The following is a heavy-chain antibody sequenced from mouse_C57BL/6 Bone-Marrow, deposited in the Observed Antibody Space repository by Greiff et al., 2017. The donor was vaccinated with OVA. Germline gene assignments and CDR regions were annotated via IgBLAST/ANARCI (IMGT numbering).Heavy chain of an antibody. CDR1: GYSFTDYN. CDR2: INPNYGTT. J-gene: IGHJ3*01. D-gene: IGHD1-1*01. CDR3: ARAVRDYGSRPAWFAY. Sequence: LVESGPELVKPGASVKISCKASGYSFTDYNMNWVKQSNGKSLEWIGVINPNYGTTSYNQKFKGKATLTVDQSSSTAYMQLNSLTSEDSAVDYCARAVRDYGSRPAWFAYWGQGTLVTVSA. V-gene: IGHV1-39*01.